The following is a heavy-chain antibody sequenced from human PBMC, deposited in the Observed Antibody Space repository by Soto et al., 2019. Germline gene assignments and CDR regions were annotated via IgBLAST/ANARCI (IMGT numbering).Heavy chain of an antibody. D-gene: IGHD2-2*01. CDR1: GFAFSNYS. CDR2: IRSSGSPT. CDR3: ARMTSSLSPGR. J-gene: IGHJ4*02. Sequence: GGSLSLSCVASGFAFSNYSMNWVRQAPGKGLEWVSYIRSSGSPTYYAGSVKGRFTISRDNAKKSLYLQMNSLRAEDTAVYYCARMTSSLSPGRWGQGTLVTVSS. V-gene: IGHV3-48*01.